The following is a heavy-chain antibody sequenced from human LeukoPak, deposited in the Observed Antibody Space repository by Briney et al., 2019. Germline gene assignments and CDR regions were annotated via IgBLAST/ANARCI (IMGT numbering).Heavy chain of an antibody. D-gene: IGHD4-17*01. V-gene: IGHV3-66*01. CDR3: VKEVPGTTVYD. Sequence: GGSLRLSCAASGFSVSNTYMSWVRQAPGEGLEWVSVIFRGEKTYYADSVKGRFTISRDSSTNTVYLQMASLRAEDTAIYYCVKEVPGTTVYDWGQGALVTVSS. CDR2: IFRGEKT. CDR1: GFSVSNTY. J-gene: IGHJ4*02.